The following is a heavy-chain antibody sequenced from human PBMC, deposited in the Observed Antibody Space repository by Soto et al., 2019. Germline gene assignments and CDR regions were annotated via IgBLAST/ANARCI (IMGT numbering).Heavy chain of an antibody. CDR1: GGSVRSDNFY. Sequence: SETLSLTCTVSGGSVRSDNFYWVWIRQPPGKGLEFIGYTSYSGSTNYSPSLKSRFTISRDNAKNSLYLQMNSLRAEDTAVYYCVRDAGIQLYYFDNWGQGTLVTVSS. D-gene: IGHD1-1*01. CDR2: TSYSGST. J-gene: IGHJ4*02. CDR3: VRDAGIQLYYFDN. V-gene: IGHV4-61*01.